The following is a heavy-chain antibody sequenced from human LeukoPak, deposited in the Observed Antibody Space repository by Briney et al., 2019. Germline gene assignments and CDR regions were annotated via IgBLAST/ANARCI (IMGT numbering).Heavy chain of an antibody. Sequence: SVKVSCKASGGTFSSYAISWVRQAPGQGLEWMGGIIPIFGTANYAQKFQGGVTITADESTGTAYMELSSLRSEDTAVYYCARDLSSGLDDAFDIWGQGTMVTVSS. J-gene: IGHJ3*02. CDR1: GGTFSSYA. D-gene: IGHD3-22*01. CDR2: IIPIFGTA. V-gene: IGHV1-69*13. CDR3: ARDLSSGLDDAFDI.